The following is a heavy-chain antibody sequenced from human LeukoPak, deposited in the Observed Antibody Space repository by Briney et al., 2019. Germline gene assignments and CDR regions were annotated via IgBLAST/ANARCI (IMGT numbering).Heavy chain of an antibody. CDR3: TTDLGEPYYYSYYMDV. V-gene: IGHV3-15*01. Sequence: GGSLRLSCAASGFTFSHAWMSWVRQAPGKGLEWVGRIKSKTDGGTTDYAAPVKGRFTISRDDSKNTLYLQMNSLKTEDTAVYYCTTDLGEPYYYSYYMDVWGKGTTVTVSS. J-gene: IGHJ6*03. CDR1: GFTFSHAW. D-gene: IGHD1-26*01. CDR2: IKSKTDGGTT.